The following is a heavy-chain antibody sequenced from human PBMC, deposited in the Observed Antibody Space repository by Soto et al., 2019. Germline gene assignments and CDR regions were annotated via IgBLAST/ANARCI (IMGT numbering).Heavy chain of an antibody. Sequence: GGSLRLSCAASGFTFSSYLMSWVRPAPGKGLEWVANIKQDGSEKYYVDSVKGRFTISRDNAKNSLYLQMNSLRAEDTAVYYCARLRFLDAFDIWGQGTMVTVSS. CDR3: ARLRFLDAFDI. V-gene: IGHV3-7*01. CDR2: IKQDGSEK. J-gene: IGHJ3*02. D-gene: IGHD3-3*01. CDR1: GFTFSSYL.